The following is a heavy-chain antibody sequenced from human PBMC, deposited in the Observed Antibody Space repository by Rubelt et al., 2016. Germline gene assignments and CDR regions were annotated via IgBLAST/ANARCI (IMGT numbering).Heavy chain of an antibody. Sequence: QVQLQESGPGLVKPSETLSLTCTVSGGSISSYYWSWIRQPLGKGLEWLGSIYYSGGTNSNPSLNSEVTLSVGTSKNQFSLKLSSVTAADTAVYYCARDGMEAATGTYDYWGQGTLVTVSS. CDR2: IYYSGGT. CDR3: ARDGMEAATGTYDY. CDR1: GGSISSYY. D-gene: IGHD1-14*01. J-gene: IGHJ4*02. V-gene: IGHV4-59*01.